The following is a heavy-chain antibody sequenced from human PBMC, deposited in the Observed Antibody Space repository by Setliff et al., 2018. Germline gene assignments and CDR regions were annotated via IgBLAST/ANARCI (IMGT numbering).Heavy chain of an antibody. CDR3: ARDRGYCSSTACYPYIPGLDV. V-gene: IGHV1-3*01. J-gene: IGHJ3*01. D-gene: IGHD2-2*01. CDR1: GFTSTNYA. CDR2: IHAGNGDT. Sequence: ASVKVSCKASGFTSTNYAIHWVRQAPGQRPECMGWIHAGNGDTKYSQKFQGRVTITRDTSASTAYMELSSLRSEDTAVYYCARDRGYCSSTACYPYIPGLDVWGQGTMVTVSS.